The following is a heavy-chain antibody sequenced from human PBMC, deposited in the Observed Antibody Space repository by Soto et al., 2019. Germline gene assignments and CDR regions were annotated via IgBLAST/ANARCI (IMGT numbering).Heavy chain of an antibody. J-gene: IGHJ4*02. V-gene: IGHV4-34*01. Sequence: QVQLQQWGAGLLKPSETLSLTCAISGGSFSGYYWSWIRQPPGKGLEWIGEINHDGITNYNPSPKSRVTISLDTSKNQFSLQLTSVTAADTAVYYCAGRYCTGGSCYRPWGQGTLVTVSS. CDR1: GGSFSGYY. CDR2: INHDGIT. D-gene: IGHD2-15*01. CDR3: AGRYCTGGSCYRP.